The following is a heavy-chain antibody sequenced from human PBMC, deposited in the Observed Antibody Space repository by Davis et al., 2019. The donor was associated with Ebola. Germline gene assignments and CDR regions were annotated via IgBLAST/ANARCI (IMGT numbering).Heavy chain of an antibody. D-gene: IGHD2-8*01. J-gene: IGHJ4*02. Sequence: GESLKISCVASGFTFSNYAMSWVRQAPGGGLEWVSGISASGADIKYADSVRGRFSISRDDSKNTLYLQMDSLRAEDTAVFYCAEGGTNNFLGANWGQGTLVTVSP. V-gene: IGHV3-23*01. CDR1: GFTFSNYA. CDR2: ISASGADI. CDR3: AEGGTNNFLGAN.